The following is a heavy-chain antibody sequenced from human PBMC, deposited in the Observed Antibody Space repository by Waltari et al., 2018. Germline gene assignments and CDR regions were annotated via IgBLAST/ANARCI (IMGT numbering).Heavy chain of an antibody. CDR1: GGTFSTYT. J-gene: IGHJ6*02. D-gene: IGHD5-18*01. CDR2: IIPILGIA. Sequence: QVQLVQSGAEVKKPGSSVKVSCKASGGTFSTYTISWVRQAPGQGLEWMGRIIPILGIANYAQKFQGRVTITADKSTSTTYMYLSRLRSEDTAVYYCAREDPVDTGYYYGMDVWGQGTTVTVSS. V-gene: IGHV1-69*02. CDR3: AREDPVDTGYYYGMDV.